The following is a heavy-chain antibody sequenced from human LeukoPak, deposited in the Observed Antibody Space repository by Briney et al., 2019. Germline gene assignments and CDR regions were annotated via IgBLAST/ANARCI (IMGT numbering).Heavy chain of an antibody. CDR2: INPSGDST. D-gene: IGHD5-18*01. CDR1: GYTFTSYY. J-gene: IGHJ6*02. CDR3: ARDGEYSPKCYYGMDV. Sequence: ASVKVSCKASGYTFTSYYMHWVRQAPGQGLEWMGIINPSGDSTSYAQKFQGRVTMTRDTSTSTVYMELSSLRSEDTAEYYCARDGEYSPKCYYGMDVWGQGTTVTVSS. V-gene: IGHV1-46*01.